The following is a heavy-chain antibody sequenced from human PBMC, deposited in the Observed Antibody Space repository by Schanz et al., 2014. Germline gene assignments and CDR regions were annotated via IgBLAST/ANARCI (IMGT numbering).Heavy chain of an antibody. CDR3: ARDRRRYCSTASCLHDNWFDP. CDR2: IIPILGIA. Sequence: QVQLVQSGAEVKKPGSSMKVSCKASGGTFSTYPINWLRQAPGQGLEWMGRIIPILGIATYAQKFQGRLTITADKSTSTAYMELSSLRSEDTAMYYCARDRRRYCSTASCLHDNWFDPWGQGTLVIVSS. D-gene: IGHD2-2*01. V-gene: IGHV1-69*04. CDR1: GGTFSTYP. J-gene: IGHJ5*02.